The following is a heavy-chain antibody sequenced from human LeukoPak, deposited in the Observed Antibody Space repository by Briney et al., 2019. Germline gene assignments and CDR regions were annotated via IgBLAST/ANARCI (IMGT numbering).Heavy chain of an antibody. CDR1: GYTFTSYD. V-gene: IGHV1-8*03. D-gene: IGHD3-22*01. J-gene: IGHJ4*02. Sequence: ASVKVSCKASGYTFTSYDINWVRQATGQGLEWMGWMNPNSGKTGYAQKFQGRVTITRNPSISTAYMELSSLRSEDTAVYYCARGRYYYDSSGYPYYFDYWGQGTLVTVSS. CDR2: MNPNSGKT. CDR3: ARGRYYYDSSGYPYYFDY.